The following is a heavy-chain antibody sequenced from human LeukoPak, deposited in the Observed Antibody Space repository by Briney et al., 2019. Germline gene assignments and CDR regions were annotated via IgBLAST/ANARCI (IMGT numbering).Heavy chain of an antibody. V-gene: IGHV4-30-2*01. CDR2: IYHSGST. D-gene: IGHD3-22*01. CDR3: ARDYITPSYDSSGYHLYFDY. J-gene: IGHJ4*02. Sequence: PSQTLSVTCTVSGGSISSGGYYWSWIRQPPGKGLEWIGYIYHSGSTYYNPSLKSRVTISVDRSKNQFSLKLSSVTAADTAVYYCARDYITPSYDSSGYHLYFDYWGQGTLVTVSS. CDR1: GGSISSGGYY.